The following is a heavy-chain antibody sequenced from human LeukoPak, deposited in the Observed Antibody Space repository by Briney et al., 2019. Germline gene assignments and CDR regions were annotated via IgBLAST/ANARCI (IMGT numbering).Heavy chain of an antibody. J-gene: IGHJ4*02. D-gene: IGHD6-13*01. CDR1: GFTFSSYA. CDR2: ISSNGGST. Sequence: QPGGSLRLSCSASGFTFSSYAMHWVRQAPGKGLEYVSAISSNGGSTYYADSVKGRFTISRDNSKNTLYLQMSSLRAEDTAVYYCVKGPLAAAGAFDYWGQGTLVTVSS. V-gene: IGHV3-64D*06. CDR3: VKGPLAAAGAFDY.